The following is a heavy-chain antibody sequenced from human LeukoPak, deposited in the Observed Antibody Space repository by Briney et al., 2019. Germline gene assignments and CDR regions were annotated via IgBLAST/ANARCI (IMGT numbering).Heavy chain of an antibody. CDR3: AREGGGNTCFDY. CDR2: IYYSERT. CDR1: GGSISSSSYY. V-gene: IGHV4-39*01. D-gene: IGHD4-23*01. J-gene: IGHJ4*02. Sequence: KPSDTLSLTCTVSGGSISSSSYYWGWIRQPPGKGLEWIGSIYYSERTYYNPSLKSRVTISVDTSKNQFSLKLSSVTAADTAVYYCAREGGGNTCFDYWGQGTLVTVSS.